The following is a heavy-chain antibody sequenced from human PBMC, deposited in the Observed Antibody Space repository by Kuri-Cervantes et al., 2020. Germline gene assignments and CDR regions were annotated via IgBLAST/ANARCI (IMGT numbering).Heavy chain of an antibody. D-gene: IGHD2-2*02. CDR2: INPNSGGT. V-gene: IGHV1-2*02. Sequence: ASVKVSCKASGYTFTGYYMHWVRQAPGQGLEWMGWINPNSGGTNYAQKFQGRVTMTRDTSISTAYMELSRLRSDDTAVYYCATDIVVVPAAITYGMDVWGQGTTVTVSS. CDR3: ATDIVVVPAAITYGMDV. CDR1: GYTFTGYY. J-gene: IGHJ6*02.